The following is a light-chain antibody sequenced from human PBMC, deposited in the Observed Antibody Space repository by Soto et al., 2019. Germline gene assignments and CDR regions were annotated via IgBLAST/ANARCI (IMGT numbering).Light chain of an antibody. CDR2: EVS. J-gene: IGLJ3*02. Sequence: QSALTQPASVSGSPGQSITISCTGTSSDVGGYNYVSWHQQLPGKAPKLMIYEVSNRPSGVSDRFSGSKSGNTASLTISGLQAEDEADYYCSSYTSSSTLVFGGGTKLTVL. CDR3: SSYTSSSTLV. V-gene: IGLV2-14*01. CDR1: SSDVGGYNY.